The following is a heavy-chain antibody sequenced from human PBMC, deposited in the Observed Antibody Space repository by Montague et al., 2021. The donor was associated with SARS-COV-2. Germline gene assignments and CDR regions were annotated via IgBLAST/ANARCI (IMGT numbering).Heavy chain of an antibody. V-gene: IGHV4-4*07. J-gene: IGHJ4*02. CDR1: GDSISSFY. D-gene: IGHD2-15*01. CDR3: GRGVVAATPVVDY. Sequence: SETLSLTCTVSGDSISSFYWNWIRQPAEKGLEWIGRIYASGGTNYNPSLKSRVTMSVDTSKNRFSLKLNSVTAADTAVYYCGRGVVAATPVVDYWGRGTLVTVSS. CDR2: IYASGGT.